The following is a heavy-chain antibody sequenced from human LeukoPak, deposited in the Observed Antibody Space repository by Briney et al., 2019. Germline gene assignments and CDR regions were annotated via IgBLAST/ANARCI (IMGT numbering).Heavy chain of an antibody. CDR2: IYTSGST. CDR1: GGSISSGSYY. D-gene: IGHD6-13*01. Sequence: PSQTLSLTCTVSGGSISSGSYYWSWIRQPAGKGLEWIGRIYTSGSTNYNPSLKSRVTISVDTSKNQFSLKLSSVTAADTAVYYCARDSSSWPPSHWYFDLWGRGTLVTVSS. V-gene: IGHV4-61*02. CDR3: ARDSSSWPPSHWYFDL. J-gene: IGHJ2*01.